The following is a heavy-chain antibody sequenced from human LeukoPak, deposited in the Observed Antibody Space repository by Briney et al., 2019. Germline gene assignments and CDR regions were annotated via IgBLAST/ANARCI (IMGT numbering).Heavy chain of an antibody. D-gene: IGHD3-10*02. J-gene: IGHJ3*02. V-gene: IGHV3-7*01. CDR2: IKQDGSEK. CDR3: ARGQPTRFGELLLTFDI. CDR1: GFTFSSYW. Sequence: PGGSLRLSCAASGFTFSSYWMSWVRQAPGKGLEWVANIKQDGSEKYYVDSVKGRFTISRDNAKNSLYLQMNSLRAEDTAVYYCARGQPTRFGELLLTFDIWGQGTMVTVSS.